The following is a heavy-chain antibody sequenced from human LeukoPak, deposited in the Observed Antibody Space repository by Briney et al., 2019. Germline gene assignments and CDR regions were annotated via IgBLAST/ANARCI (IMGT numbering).Heavy chain of an antibody. CDR3: ASSPYYYDSSGYYYVYFDY. J-gene: IGHJ4*02. V-gene: IGHV1-69*06. CDR2: IIPIFGTA. CDR1: GGTFSSYA. Sequence: ASVKVSCKASGGTFSSYAISWVRQAPGQGLEWMGGIIPIFGTANYAQKFQGRVTITADKSTSTAYMELSSLRSEDTAVYYCASSPYYYDSSGYYYVYFDYWGQGTLVTVSS. D-gene: IGHD3-22*01.